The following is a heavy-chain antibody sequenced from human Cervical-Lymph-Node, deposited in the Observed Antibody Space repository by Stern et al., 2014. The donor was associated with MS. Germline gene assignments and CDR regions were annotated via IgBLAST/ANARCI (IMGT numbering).Heavy chain of an antibody. V-gene: IGHV4-30-4*01. CDR2: ISYSGST. CDR1: GGSISSGDYY. Sequence: QVQLQESGPGLVKPSQTLSLTCTVSGGSISSGDYYWSWIRQPPGTGLEWIGYISYSGSTYYNPSLKSRVTISVDTSKNQFSLKLSSVTAADTAVYYCARDGSGYDSSGYYFWYFDLWGRGTLVTFSS. D-gene: IGHD3-22*01. J-gene: IGHJ2*01. CDR3: ARDGSGYDSSGYYFWYFDL.